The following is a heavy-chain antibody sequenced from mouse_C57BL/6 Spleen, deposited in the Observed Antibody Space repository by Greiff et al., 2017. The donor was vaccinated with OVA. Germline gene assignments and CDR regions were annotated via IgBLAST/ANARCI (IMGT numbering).Heavy chain of an antibody. CDR3: AGYYGNFYAMDY. Sequence: QVQLQQPGAELVKPGASVKLSCKASGYTFTSYWMQWVKQRPGQGLEWIGEIDPSDSYTNYNQKFKGKATLTVDTSSSTAYMQLSSLTSEDSAVYYCAGYYGNFYAMDYWGQGTSVTVSS. CDR2: IDPSDSYT. CDR1: GYTFTSYW. V-gene: IGHV1-50*01. J-gene: IGHJ4*01. D-gene: IGHD2-1*01.